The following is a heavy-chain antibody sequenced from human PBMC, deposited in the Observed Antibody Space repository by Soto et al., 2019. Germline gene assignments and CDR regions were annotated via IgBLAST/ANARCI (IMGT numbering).Heavy chain of an antibody. Sequence: QVQLVQSGAEVKKPGASVKVSCKASGYTFTSYGISWVRQAPGQGLEWMGWISAYNGNTNYAQKLQGRVTMTTDTSTSKAYMELRSLRSDDTAVYYCARDPESNNHYYGMDVWGQGTTVTVSS. CDR2: ISAYNGNT. J-gene: IGHJ6*02. D-gene: IGHD4-4*01. CDR1: GYTFTSYG. V-gene: IGHV1-18*04. CDR3: ARDPESNNHYYGMDV.